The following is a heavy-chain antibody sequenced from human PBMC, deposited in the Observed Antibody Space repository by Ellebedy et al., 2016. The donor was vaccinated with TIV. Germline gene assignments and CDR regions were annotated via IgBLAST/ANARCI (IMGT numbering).Heavy chain of an antibody. J-gene: IGHJ6*02. V-gene: IGHV3-30*02. CDR2: AHNDETYK. CDR1: GFIFNNYN. CDR3: AKDLGFAMDV. Sequence: PGGSLRLSCAASGFIFNNYNLHWVRQAPGKGLAWVAIAHNDETYKFYADSVKGRFTVSRDNSGNTAYLHLSSLRVEDTAVYYCAKDLGFAMDVWGQGTTVTVSS. D-gene: IGHD7-27*01.